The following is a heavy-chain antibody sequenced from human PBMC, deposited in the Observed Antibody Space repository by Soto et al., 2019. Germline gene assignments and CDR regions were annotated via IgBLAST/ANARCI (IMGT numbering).Heavy chain of an antibody. CDR3: ATPYSLEDYYYGMDV. J-gene: IGHJ6*02. D-gene: IGHD4-4*01. CDR1: GFTFSSYG. CDR2: ISYDGSKK. V-gene: IGHV3-30*03. Sequence: GGSLRLSCAASGFTFSSYGMHSVRQAPGKGLEWVAVISYDGSKKYYADPVNGRVTISRDNSKNTLYLQMNSLRAEDTAVYYCATPYSLEDYYYGMDVWGQGTTVTVSS.